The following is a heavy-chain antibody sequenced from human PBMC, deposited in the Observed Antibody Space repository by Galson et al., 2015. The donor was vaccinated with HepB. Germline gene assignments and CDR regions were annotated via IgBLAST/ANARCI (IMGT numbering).Heavy chain of an antibody. J-gene: IGHJ4*02. CDR3: ARSGYDFWSGYPGDY. V-gene: IGHV3-30-3*01. CDR1: GFTFSSYA. D-gene: IGHD3-3*01. CDR2: ISYDGSNK. Sequence: SLRLSCAASGFTFSSYAMHWVRQAPGKGLEWVAVISYDGSNKYYADSVKGRFTISRDNSKNTLYLQMNSLRAEDTAVYYCARSGYDFWSGYPGDYWGQGTLVTVSS.